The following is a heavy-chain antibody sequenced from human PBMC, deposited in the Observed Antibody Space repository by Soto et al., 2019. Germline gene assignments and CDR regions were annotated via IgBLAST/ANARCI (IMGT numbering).Heavy chain of an antibody. CDR2: IYYSGST. CDR3: ARRYGYAFDI. V-gene: IGHV4-39*07. Sequence: SETLSLTCTVSGGSISSSSYYWGWIRQPPGKGLEWIGSIYYSGSTYYNPSLKSRVTISVDTSKNQFSLKLSSVTAADTAGYYCARRYGYAFDIWGQRTMVTVSS. J-gene: IGHJ3*02. D-gene: IGHD4-17*01. CDR1: GGSISSSSYY.